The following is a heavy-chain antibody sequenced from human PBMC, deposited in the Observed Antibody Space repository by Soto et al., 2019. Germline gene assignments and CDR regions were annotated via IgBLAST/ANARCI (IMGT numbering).Heavy chain of an antibody. CDR3: AKARGAGGPFAY. CDR1: GFTFSSYA. Sequence: GGSLRLSCAASGFTFSSYAMGWVRQGPGKGLAWVAVVSIGGSTHYADSVRGRFTISRDNSKNTLALQMNSLTAEDTAVYFCAKARGAGGPFAYGGQGALVTVPS. CDR2: VSIGGST. V-gene: IGHV3-23*01. J-gene: IGHJ4*02. D-gene: IGHD3-10*01.